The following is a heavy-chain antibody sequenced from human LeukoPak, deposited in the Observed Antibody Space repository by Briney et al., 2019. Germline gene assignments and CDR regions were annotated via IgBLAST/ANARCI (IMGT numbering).Heavy chain of an antibody. Sequence: GGSLRLSCAASGFTFSNYWMSWVRQAPGKGLEGVANIKQDGSEKYYVDSVKGRFTISRDNAKNSLYLQMISLRAGDTAVYYCAGWPIYSDAFHIWGQGTMVTVSS. J-gene: IGHJ3*02. CDR3: AGWPIYSDAFHI. V-gene: IGHV3-7*01. CDR2: IKQDGSEK. CDR1: GFTFSNYW. D-gene: IGHD2-21*01.